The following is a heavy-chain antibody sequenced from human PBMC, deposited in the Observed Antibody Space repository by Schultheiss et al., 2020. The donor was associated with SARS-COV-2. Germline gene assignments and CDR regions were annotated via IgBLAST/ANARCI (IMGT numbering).Heavy chain of an antibody. CDR1: GFTFSSYS. D-gene: IGHD4-17*01. CDR2: ISSSSSYI. CDR3: ARGDDYGDYLNNWFDP. V-gene: IGHV3-21*01. J-gene: IGHJ5*02. Sequence: GESLKISCAASGFTFSSYSMNWVRQAPGKGLEWVSSISSSSSYIYYADSVKGRFTISRDNAKNSLYLQMNSLRAEDTAVYYCARGDDYGDYLNNWFDPWGQGTLVTVSS.